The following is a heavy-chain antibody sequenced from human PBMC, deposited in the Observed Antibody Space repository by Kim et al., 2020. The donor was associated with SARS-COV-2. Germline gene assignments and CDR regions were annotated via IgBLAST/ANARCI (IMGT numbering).Heavy chain of an antibody. CDR2: INPSGGST. Sequence: ASVKVSCKASGYTFTSYYMHWVRQAPGQGLEWMGIINPSGGSTSYAQKFQGRVTMTRDTSTSTVYMDLSSLRSEDTAVYYCARHHYGDLRGPYAFDIWGQGTMVTVSS. V-gene: IGHV1-46*01. CDR3: ARHHYGDLRGPYAFDI. J-gene: IGHJ3*02. D-gene: IGHD4-17*01. CDR1: GYTFTSYY.